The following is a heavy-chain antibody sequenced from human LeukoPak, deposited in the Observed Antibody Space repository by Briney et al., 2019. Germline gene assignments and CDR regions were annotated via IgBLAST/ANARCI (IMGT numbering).Heavy chain of an antibody. D-gene: IGHD2-2*01. CDR3: ARVLGYCSSSSCYGWFDP. J-gene: IGHJ5*02. V-gene: IGHV4-31*03. CDR2: IYYSGST. CDR1: GGSISSGGYY. Sequence: SETLSLTCTVSGGSISSGGYYWSWIRQHPGKGLEWIGYIYYSGSTYYNPSLKSRLTISVDTSKNYFSLKLSSVTAADTAVYYCARVLGYCSSSSCYGWFDPWGQGTLVTVSS.